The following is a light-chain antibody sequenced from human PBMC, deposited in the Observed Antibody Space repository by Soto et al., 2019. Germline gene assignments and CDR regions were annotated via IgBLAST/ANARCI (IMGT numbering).Light chain of an antibody. J-gene: IGKJ5*01. CDR1: QSVSSN. Sequence: DIVLTQSPGTLSLSPGEGATLSCRASQSVSSNSLAWYQQKPGQAPRLLIYDASNRATGIPARFSGGGSGTDFTLTISSLEPEDFAVYYCQQRSNWPITFGQGTRLEI. CDR2: DAS. CDR3: QQRSNWPIT. V-gene: IGKV3-11*01.